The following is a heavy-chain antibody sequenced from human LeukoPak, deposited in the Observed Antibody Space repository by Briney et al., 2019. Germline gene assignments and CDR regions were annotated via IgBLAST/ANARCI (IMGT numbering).Heavy chain of an antibody. CDR3: ARDSPVATW. CDR1: GFTFSSRG. D-gene: IGHD1-26*01. J-gene: IGHJ4*02. CDR2: ITPSGDGT. Sequence: GGSLRLSCAASGFTFSSRGMSWVRQAPGKGLEWVSSITPSGDGTYYAASVKGRFTISRDNSKNTLYLQMDSLRADDTAKYYCARDSPVATWWGQGTLVTVSS. V-gene: IGHV3-23*01.